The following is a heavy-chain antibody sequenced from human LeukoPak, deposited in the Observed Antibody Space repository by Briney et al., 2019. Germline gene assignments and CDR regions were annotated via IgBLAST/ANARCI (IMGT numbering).Heavy chain of an antibody. J-gene: IGHJ5*02. CDR2: INHSGST. D-gene: IGHD3-9*01. CDR1: GGSFSGYY. V-gene: IGHV4-34*01. CDR3: ARSSGYDILTGYFGP. Sequence: KSSETLSLTCAVYGGSFSGYYWSWIRQRPGKGLEWIGEINHSGSTNYNPSLKSRVTISVDTSKNQFSLKLSSVTAADTAVYYCARSSGYDILTGYFGPWGQGTLVTVSS.